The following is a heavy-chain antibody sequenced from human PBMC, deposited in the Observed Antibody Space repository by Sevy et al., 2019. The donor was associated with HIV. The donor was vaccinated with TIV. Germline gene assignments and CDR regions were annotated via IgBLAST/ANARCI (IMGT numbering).Heavy chain of an antibody. D-gene: IGHD1-26*01. V-gene: IGHV3-11*06. J-gene: IGHJ4*02. CDR2: ISFSSIYT. Sequence: GGSLRLSCSASGFTFSDYYMNWIRQAPGKGLEWISYISFSSIYTMYADSVTGRFTISRDNAKNSLYLQMNSLRAEDTAVYYCARGLVGANLGTDYWGQGSLVTVSS. CDR1: GFTFSDYY. CDR3: ARGLVGANLGTDY.